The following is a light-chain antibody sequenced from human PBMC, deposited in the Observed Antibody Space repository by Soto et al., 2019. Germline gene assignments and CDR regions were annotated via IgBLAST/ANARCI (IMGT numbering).Light chain of an antibody. CDR2: AAS. CDR1: QGISSY. V-gene: IGKV1-9*01. CDR3: QQLNSYPLT. Sequence: DIQLTQSPSFLSESVGDRVIITCRASQGISSYLGWYQQKPGKAPKLLIYAASTLQSGVPSRFSGSGSGTEFTLTISSLQPEDFASYFCQQLNSYPLTFGGGTKVDIK. J-gene: IGKJ4*01.